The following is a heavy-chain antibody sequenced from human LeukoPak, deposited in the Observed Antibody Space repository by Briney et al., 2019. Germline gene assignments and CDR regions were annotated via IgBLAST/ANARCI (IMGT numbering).Heavy chain of an antibody. D-gene: IGHD3-9*01. CDR2: ISGSGGST. J-gene: IGHJ4*02. CDR3: AKDRRYDDILTGYSKPPAFDY. Sequence: GGSLRLSCAASGFTFSNAWMSRVRQAPGKGLEWVSAISGSGGSTYYADSVKGRFTISRDNSKNTLYLQMNSLRAEDTAVYYCAKDRRYDDILTGYSKPPAFDYWGQGTLVTVSS. CDR1: GFTFSNAW. V-gene: IGHV3-23*01.